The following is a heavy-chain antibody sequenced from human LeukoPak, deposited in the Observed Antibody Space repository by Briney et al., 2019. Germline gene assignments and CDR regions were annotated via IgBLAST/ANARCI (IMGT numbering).Heavy chain of an antibody. D-gene: IGHD2-21*01. Sequence: GGSLRLSCAASGFTFSGYSMNWVRQAPGKGLEWVSSISGSSTYIYYADSVKGRFTISRDNAKNSLYLQMNSLRAEDTAVYYCARPARAYCGGDCPIDYWGQGTLVTVSS. J-gene: IGHJ4*02. V-gene: IGHV3-21*01. CDR3: ARPARAYCGGDCPIDY. CDR2: ISGSSTYI. CDR1: GFTFSGYS.